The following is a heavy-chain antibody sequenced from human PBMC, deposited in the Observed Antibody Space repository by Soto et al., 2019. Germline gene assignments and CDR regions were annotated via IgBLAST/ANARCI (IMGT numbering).Heavy chain of an antibody. CDR2: VYYSGSS. Sequence: QLQLQESGPGLVKPSETLSLTCTVSGGSISSSSYYWGWVRQPPGKGLEWIGSVYYSGSSYYNPSLMSRVTISADTSKNQFSLRLKSVTAAETAVYYCAAPKGGTSGNSVFGGMDVWCHGTTVTVSS. V-gene: IGHV4-39*01. D-gene: IGHD6-19*01. J-gene: IGHJ6*02. CDR3: AAPKGGTSGNSVFGGMDV. CDR1: GGSISSSSYY.